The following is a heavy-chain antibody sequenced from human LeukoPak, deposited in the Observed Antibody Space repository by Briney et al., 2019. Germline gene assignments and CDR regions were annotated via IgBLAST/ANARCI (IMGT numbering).Heavy chain of an antibody. CDR2: TTYNGGNT. CDR3: ANLGAWELPFDY. D-gene: IGHD1-26*01. J-gene: IGHJ4*02. CDR1: GFTFSSYA. V-gene: IGHV3-23*01. Sequence: GGSLRLSCAASGFTFSSYAMSWVRQAPGEGLEWVSATTYNGGNTYYADSVKGRFTISRDNSENTLYLQMNSLRAEDTAVYYCANLGAWELPFDYWGQGTLVTVSS.